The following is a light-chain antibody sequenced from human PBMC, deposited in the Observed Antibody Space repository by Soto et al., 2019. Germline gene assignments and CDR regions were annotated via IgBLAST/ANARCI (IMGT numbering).Light chain of an antibody. V-gene: IGKV1-13*02. J-gene: IGKJ1*01. Sequence: AIQLTQSPSSLSASVGDRVTITCRAGQGISTLAWYQQKPGKAPNLLISAASTFETGVPSRFSGSGSGTDFALTISSLQPEDFATYYCQQIDSYPRTFGQGTKVELK. CDR1: QGIST. CDR3: QQIDSYPRT. CDR2: AAS.